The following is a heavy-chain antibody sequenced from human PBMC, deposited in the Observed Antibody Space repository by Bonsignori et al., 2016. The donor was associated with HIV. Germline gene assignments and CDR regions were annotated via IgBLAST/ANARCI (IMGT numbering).Heavy chain of an antibody. V-gene: IGHV5-51*01. CDR3: ARHVGRAVAGRSWFDP. CDR1: GYSFTSYW. CDR2: IYPGDSDT. J-gene: IGHJ5*02. Sequence: GESLKISCKGSGYSFTSYWIGWVRQMPGKGLEWMGIIYPGDSDTRYSPSFQGQVTISADKSISTAYLQWSSLKASDTAMYYCARHVGRAVAGRSWFDPWGQGTLVTVSS. D-gene: IGHD6-19*01.